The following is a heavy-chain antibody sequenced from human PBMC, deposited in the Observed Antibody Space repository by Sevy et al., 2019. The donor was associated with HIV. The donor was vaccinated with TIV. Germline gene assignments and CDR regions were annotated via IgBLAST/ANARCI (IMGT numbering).Heavy chain of an antibody. CDR2: IRYDGSNK. V-gene: IGHV3-30*02. D-gene: IGHD4-17*01. Sequence: GGSLRLSCAASGFTFSSYGMHWVRQAPGKGLEWVAFIRYDGSNKYYADSVKGRFTISRDNSKNTLYLQMNSLRAEDTAVYYCAKVLLLYGDYVHDYYGMDVRGQGTTVTVSS. CDR1: GFTFSSYG. CDR3: AKVLLLYGDYVHDYYGMDV. J-gene: IGHJ6*02.